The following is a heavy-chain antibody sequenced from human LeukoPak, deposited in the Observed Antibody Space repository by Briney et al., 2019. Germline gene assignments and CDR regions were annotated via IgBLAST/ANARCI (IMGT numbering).Heavy chain of an antibody. D-gene: IGHD2-2*01. CDR2: LKSQTDGGTT. CDR1: GFTFNNAW. Sequence: PGGSLRLSCAASGFTFNNAWMSWVRQAPGKGLEWVGRLKSQTDGGTTDYAAPVGGRFTISRDDSKNTLYLQMDSLKTDDTAVYYCATGPEPAAMVFDFWGQGTLVTVSS. J-gene: IGHJ4*02. V-gene: IGHV3-15*01. CDR3: ATGPEPAAMVFDF.